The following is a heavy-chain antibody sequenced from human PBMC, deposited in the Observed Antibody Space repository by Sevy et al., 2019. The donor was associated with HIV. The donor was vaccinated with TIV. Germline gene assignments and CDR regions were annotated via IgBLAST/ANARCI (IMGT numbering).Heavy chain of an antibody. CDR2: ISGSGATT. V-gene: IGHV3-23*01. Sequence: GGSLRLSCGVSGFTFSSYAMTWVRQPPGKGLEWVSIISGSGATTSYADSVKGRFTISRDNSKNALYLQMNSLRAEDTAVYYCSTFRSDVHKPHYYYEYWGQGNLVNVSS. J-gene: IGHJ4*02. CDR1: GFTFSSYA. D-gene: IGHD3-10*01. CDR3: STFRSDVHKPHYYYEY.